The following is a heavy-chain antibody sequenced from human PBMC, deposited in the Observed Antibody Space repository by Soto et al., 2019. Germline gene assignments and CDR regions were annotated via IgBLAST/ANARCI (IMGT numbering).Heavy chain of an antibody. V-gene: IGHV3-53*01. CDR1: GFTVSSNY. D-gene: IGHD2-15*01. Sequence: EVQLVESGGGLIQPGGALRLACAASGFTVSSNYRSWVRQAPGKGLEWGSVIYSGGSTYYADSVKGRFTISRDNSKNTLYLQMNSLRAEHTAVYYCASSNLGYCSGGSCYKGGYYYYGMDVWGQGTTVTVSS. CDR3: ASSNLGYCSGGSCYKGGYYYYGMDV. J-gene: IGHJ6*02. CDR2: IYSGGST.